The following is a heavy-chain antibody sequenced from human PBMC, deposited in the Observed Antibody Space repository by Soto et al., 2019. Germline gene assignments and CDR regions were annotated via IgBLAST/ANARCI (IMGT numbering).Heavy chain of an antibody. Sequence: QVQLQESGPGLVKPSETLSLTCTVSGGSISSYYWSWIRQPPGKGLQWIGYIYYSGSTNYNPSLKSRVTLSVDTSNNQFYLKLSSVTAADTARYYCARRYSSAFDIWGQGTMVTVSS. D-gene: IGHD6-13*01. CDR2: IYYSGST. CDR3: ARRYSSAFDI. V-gene: IGHV4-59*08. CDR1: GGSISSYY. J-gene: IGHJ3*02.